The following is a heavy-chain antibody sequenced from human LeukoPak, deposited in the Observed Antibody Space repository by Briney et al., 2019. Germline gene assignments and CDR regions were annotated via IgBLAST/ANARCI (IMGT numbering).Heavy chain of an antibody. CDR1: GFTFSSYA. CDR2: ISGSGTAT. CDR3: AKLSWKDCPSDTFDY. D-gene: IGHD1-1*01. Sequence: PGGTLRLSCAASGFTFSSYAMSWVRQAPGKGLEWISSISGSGTATYYADSVKGRFTISRDNSKNTSYLQMNSLRAEDMAVVYCAKLSWKDCPSDTFDYWGQGTLVTVSS. V-gene: IGHV3-23*01. J-gene: IGHJ4*02.